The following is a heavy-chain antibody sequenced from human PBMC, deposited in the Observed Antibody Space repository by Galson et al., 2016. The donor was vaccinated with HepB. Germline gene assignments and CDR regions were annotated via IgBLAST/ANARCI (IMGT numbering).Heavy chain of an antibody. Sequence: SLRLSCAGSGFILSGSVIHWVRQASGKGLEWVGRSRRKNNNYATAYAASVKGRFTLSRDNAKNTLYMQMNSLRAEDTALYYCVRDGSVAREDYWGQGTLVTVSS. V-gene: IGHV3-73*01. CDR2: SRRKNNNYAT. J-gene: IGHJ4*02. CDR3: VRDGSVAREDY. D-gene: IGHD5-24*01. CDR1: GFILSGSV.